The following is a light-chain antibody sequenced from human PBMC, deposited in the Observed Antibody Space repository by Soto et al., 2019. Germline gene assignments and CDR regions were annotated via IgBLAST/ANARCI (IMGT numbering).Light chain of an antibody. V-gene: IGLV3-21*02. Sequence: SYDLTRPPSMSVAPGQTARITCGGNNIGSKTVHWYQQKAGQAPVLVVYDDSDRPSGIPERFSGSNSGNTATLTISRVEAGDEADYYCQVWDVSTVHYVFGTGTKVTVL. J-gene: IGLJ1*01. CDR2: DDS. CDR3: QVWDVSTVHYV. CDR1: NIGSKT.